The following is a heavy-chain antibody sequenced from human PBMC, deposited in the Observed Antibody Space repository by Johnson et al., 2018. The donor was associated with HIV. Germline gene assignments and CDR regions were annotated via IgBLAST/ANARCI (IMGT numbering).Heavy chain of an antibody. V-gene: IGHV3-13*01. CDR2: IGSAGDT. CDR3: AAGGVPAFDI. CDR1: GFTFSSYD. D-gene: IGHD2-15*01. J-gene: IGHJ3*02. Sequence: VQLVESGGGVVRPGGSLRLSCAASGFTFSSYDMHWVRQTTGKGLEWVSAIGSAGDTYYPGSVNGRFTISRENAKNSLYLQMNSLRAGDTAVYYCAAGGVPAFDIWGRGTMVTVSS.